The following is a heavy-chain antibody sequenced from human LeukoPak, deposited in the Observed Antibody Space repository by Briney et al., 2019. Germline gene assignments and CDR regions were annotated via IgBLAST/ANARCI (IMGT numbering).Heavy chain of an antibody. J-gene: IGHJ5*02. CDR2: IYYSGST. Sequence: PSETLSLTCTVSGGSISSSSYYWGWIRQPPGKGLEWIGSIYYSGSTYYNPSLKGRVTISVDTSKNQFSLKLSSVTAADTAVYYCARDRPRKIGGWFDPWGQGTLVTVSS. CDR1: GGSISSSSYY. CDR3: ARDRPRKIGGWFDP. D-gene: IGHD2/OR15-2a*01. V-gene: IGHV4-39*07.